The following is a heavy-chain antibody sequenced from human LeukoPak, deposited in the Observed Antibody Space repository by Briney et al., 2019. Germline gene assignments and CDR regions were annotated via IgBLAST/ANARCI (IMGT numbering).Heavy chain of an antibody. CDR1: GGTFSNYA. J-gene: IGHJ5*02. Sequence: SVKVSCKASGGTFSNYAISWVRQAPGQGLEWMGGIIPIFGTGNYAQKFQGRVTITADESTSTAYMELRSLRSDDTAVYYCARDRTELRYFDPSWFDPWGQGTLVTVSS. CDR2: IIPIFGTG. D-gene: IGHD3-9*01. CDR3: ARDRTELRYFDPSWFDP. V-gene: IGHV1-69*13.